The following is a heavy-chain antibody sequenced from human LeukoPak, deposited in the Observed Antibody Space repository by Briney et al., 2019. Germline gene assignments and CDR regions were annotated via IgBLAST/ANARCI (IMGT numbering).Heavy chain of an antibody. D-gene: IGHD4-17*01. CDR2: IIPIFGTA. J-gene: IGHJ4*02. Sequence: SVKVSCKASGGTFSSYAISWVRRAPGQGLEWMGRIIPIFGTANYAQKFQGRVTITTDESTSTAYMELSSLRSEDTAVYYCAREEVTTPHYFDYWGQGTLVTVSS. CDR1: GGTFSSYA. V-gene: IGHV1-69*05. CDR3: AREEVTTPHYFDY.